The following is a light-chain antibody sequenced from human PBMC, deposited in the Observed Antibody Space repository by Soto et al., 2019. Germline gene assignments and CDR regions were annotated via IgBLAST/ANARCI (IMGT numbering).Light chain of an antibody. CDR1: QSISSSY. J-gene: IGKJ2*01. V-gene: IGKV3-20*01. CDR3: QQYGSSPYT. CDR2: DAS. Sequence: EIVLTQSPDTLSLSPGERATLSCRASQSISSSYLAWYQQKPGQAPRLLIYDASSRATGIPDRFSGSGSGTDFTLTISRLDPEDFAVYYCQQYGSSPYTFGQGTKLQIK.